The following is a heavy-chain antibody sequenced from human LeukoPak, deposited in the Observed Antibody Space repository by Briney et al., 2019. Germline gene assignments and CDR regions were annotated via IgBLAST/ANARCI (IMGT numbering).Heavy chain of an antibody. V-gene: IGHV3-15*01. CDR3: TTENGITMVRGVITTPRYFDY. CDR1: GFTFSTYA. J-gene: IGHJ4*02. D-gene: IGHD3-10*01. Sequence: GGSLRLSCAASGFTFSTYAIHWVRQAPGKGLEWVGRIKSKTDGGTTDYAAPVKGRFTISRDDSKNTLYLQMNSLKTEDTAVYYCTTENGITMVRGVITTPRYFDYWGQGTLVTVSS. CDR2: IKSKTDGGTT.